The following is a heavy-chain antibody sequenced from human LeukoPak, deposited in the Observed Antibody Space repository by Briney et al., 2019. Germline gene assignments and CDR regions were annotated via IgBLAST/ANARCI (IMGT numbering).Heavy chain of an antibody. Sequence: PSETLSLTCTVSGGSISSYYWSWIRQPAGKGLEWIGRIYTSGSTNYNPSLKSRVTMSVDTSKNQFSLKLSSVTAADTAVYYCARDGAPRVEMATINAFDIWGQGTMVTVSS. CDR2: IYTSGST. V-gene: IGHV4-4*07. J-gene: IGHJ3*02. D-gene: IGHD5-24*01. CDR1: GGSISSYY. CDR3: ARDGAPRVEMATINAFDI.